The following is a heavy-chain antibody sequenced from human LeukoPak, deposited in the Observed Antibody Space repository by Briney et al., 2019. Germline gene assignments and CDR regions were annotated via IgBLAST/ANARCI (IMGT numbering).Heavy chain of an antibody. D-gene: IGHD5-24*01. CDR2: IVPILGIA. CDR3: ARDLNGYNYNY. J-gene: IGHJ4*02. V-gene: IGHV1-69*04. Sequence: ASVKVSCKASGGTFSSYAISWVRQAPGQGLEWMGRIVPILGIANYAQKFQGGVTITADKSTSTAYMELSSLRSEDTAVYYCARDLNGYNYNYWGQGTLVTVSS. CDR1: GGTFSSYA.